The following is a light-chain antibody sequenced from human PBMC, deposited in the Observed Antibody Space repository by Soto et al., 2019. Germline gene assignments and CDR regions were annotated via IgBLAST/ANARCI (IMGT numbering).Light chain of an antibody. CDR2: DAF. CDR3: QQRNNWVT. CDR1: QNINNY. J-gene: IGKJ4*01. V-gene: IGKV3-11*01. Sequence: EVVLTQSPVTLSLSPGERATLSCRASQNINNYLAWYQQKPGQPPRLLINDAFNRATGIPARFSGSGSGTDFILTISSLEPEDFGVYYCQQRNNWVTFGGGTKVEIK.